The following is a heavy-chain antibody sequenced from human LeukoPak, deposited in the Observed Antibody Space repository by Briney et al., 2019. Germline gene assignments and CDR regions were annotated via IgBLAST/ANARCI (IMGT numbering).Heavy chain of an antibody. CDR1: GFTFINYA. Sequence: PGWSLRLSCAACGFTFINYAMSWVRQAPGKGLEWVSGISGRCHFTNYADSVKGRFTVSRDNSENTLFLQMNSLRAEDTAIYYCARLGTRRELRSYFDYWGQGIPVTISS. D-gene: IGHD1-1*01. CDR2: ISGRCHFT. V-gene: IGHV3-23*01. J-gene: IGHJ4*02. CDR3: ARLGTRRELRSYFDY.